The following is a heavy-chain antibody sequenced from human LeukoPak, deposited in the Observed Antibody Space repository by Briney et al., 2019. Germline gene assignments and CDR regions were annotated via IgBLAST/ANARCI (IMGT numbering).Heavy chain of an antibody. J-gene: IGHJ3*02. CDR1: GDSVSSNSVA. CDR3: ARGKYSAFDI. D-gene: IGHD2/OR15-2a*01. CDR2: TFYRSKWYN. Sequence: SQTLSLTCAISGDSVSSNSVAWNWIRQSPSRGLEWLGRTFYRSKWYNDYAVSVKSRITINPDTSKNQFSLQLSSVTPEDTAVYYCARGKYSAFDIWGQGIMVTVSS. V-gene: IGHV6-1*01.